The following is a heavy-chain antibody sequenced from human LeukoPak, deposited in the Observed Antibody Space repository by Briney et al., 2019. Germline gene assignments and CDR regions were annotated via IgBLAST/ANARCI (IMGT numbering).Heavy chain of an antibody. CDR1: GGSFSGYY. CDR2: INHSGST. D-gene: IGHD4-17*01. V-gene: IGHV4-34*01. CDR3: ARGRGNAVTTSSYYYYGMDV. Sequence: SETLSLTCAVYGGSFSGYYWRWIRQPPGKGLEWIGEINHSGSTNYNPSLKSRVTISVDTSKNQFSLKLSSVTAADTAVYYCARGRGNAVTTSSYYYYGMDVWGQGTTVTVSS. J-gene: IGHJ6*02.